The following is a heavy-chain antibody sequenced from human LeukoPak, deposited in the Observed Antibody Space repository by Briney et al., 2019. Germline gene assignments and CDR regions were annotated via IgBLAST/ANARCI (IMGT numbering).Heavy chain of an antibody. V-gene: IGHV1-18*01. J-gene: IGHJ6*03. CDR2: ISAYNGNT. CDR3: ARVIGSPPYYYYYYMDV. CDR1: GYTFTSYG. Sequence: ASVKVSCKASGYTFTSYGISWVRQAPGQGLEWMGWISAYNGNTNYAQKLQGRVTMTTDTSTSTAYMELRSLSSDDTAVYYCARVIGSPPYYYYYYMDVWGKGTTVTVSS. D-gene: IGHD3-10*01.